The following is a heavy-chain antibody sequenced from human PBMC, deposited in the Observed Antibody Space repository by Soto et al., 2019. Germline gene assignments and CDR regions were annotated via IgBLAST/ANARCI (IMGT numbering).Heavy chain of an antibody. Sequence: PGGSLRLSCAASGFTFSSYAMHWVRQAPGKGLEWVAVISYDGSNKYYADSVKGRFTISRDNSKNTLYLQMNSLRAEDTAVYYCAKAYDSSGPPAFDIWGQGTMVTVSS. J-gene: IGHJ3*02. D-gene: IGHD3-22*01. CDR3: AKAYDSSGPPAFDI. V-gene: IGHV3-30-3*01. CDR2: ISYDGSNK. CDR1: GFTFSSYA.